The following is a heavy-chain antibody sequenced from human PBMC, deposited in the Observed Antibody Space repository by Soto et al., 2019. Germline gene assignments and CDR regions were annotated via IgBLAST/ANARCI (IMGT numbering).Heavy chain of an antibody. CDR2: IIPIFGTA. J-gene: IGHJ4*02. CDR1: GGTFSSYA. V-gene: IGHV1-69*13. D-gene: IGHD2-2*01. CDR3: AVREVVPAASKEFHFDY. Sequence: SVKVSCKASGGTFSSYAISWVRQAPGQGLEWMGGIIPIFGTANYAQKFQGRVTITADESTSTAYMELSSLRSEDTAVYYCAVREVVPAASKEFHFDYWGQGTLVTVSS.